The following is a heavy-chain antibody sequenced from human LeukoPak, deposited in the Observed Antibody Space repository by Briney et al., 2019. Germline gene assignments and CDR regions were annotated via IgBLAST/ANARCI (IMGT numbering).Heavy chain of an antibody. Sequence: SQTLSLTCAISGDSVSSNSAAWTWIRQSPSRGLEWLGRTYYRSKWYNDYAVSVKSRITISPDTPKNQFSLQLNSVTPEDTAVYYCARATHTVTTGLDYWGQGTLVTVSS. CDR2: TYYRSKWYN. CDR1: GDSVSSNSAA. D-gene: IGHD4-17*01. J-gene: IGHJ4*02. V-gene: IGHV6-1*01. CDR3: ARATHTVTTGLDY.